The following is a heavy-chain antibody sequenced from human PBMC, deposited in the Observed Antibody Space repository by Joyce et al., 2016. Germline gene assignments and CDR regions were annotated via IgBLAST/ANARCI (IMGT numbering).Heavy chain of an antibody. D-gene: IGHD3-3*01. V-gene: IGHV3-43*01. Sequence: VHGGGSLRLSCAASGFTFDDYTMHWVRQAPGKGLEWVSLISWDGCSTYYADSVKGRFTISRDNSKNSLYLQMNSLRTEDTALYYCAKDRGGFGVVISSYLDYWGQGTLVTVSS. J-gene: IGHJ4*02. CDR3: AKDRGGFGVVISSYLDY. CDR1: GFTFDDYT. CDR2: ISWDGCST.